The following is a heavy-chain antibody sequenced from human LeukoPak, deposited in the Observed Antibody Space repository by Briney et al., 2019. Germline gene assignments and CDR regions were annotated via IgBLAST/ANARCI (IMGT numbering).Heavy chain of an antibody. CDR3: AKDGGSYSADY. CDR2: FDPEDGET. D-gene: IGHD3-10*01. J-gene: IGHJ4*02. CDR1: GYTLTELS. V-gene: IGHV1-24*01. Sequence: ASVKVSCKVSGYTLTELSMHWVRQAPGKGLEWMGGFDPEDGETIYAQKFQGRVTMTRDMSTSTVYMELSSLRSEDTAVYYCAKDGGSYSADYWGQGTLVTVSS.